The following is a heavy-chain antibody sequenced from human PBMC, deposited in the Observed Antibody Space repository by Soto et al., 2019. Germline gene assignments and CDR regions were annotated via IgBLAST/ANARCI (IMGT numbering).Heavy chain of an antibody. V-gene: IGHV4-39*07. J-gene: IGHJ6*02. CDR1: SAPVSSSTYT. Sequence: PSETLSLTCTVSSAPVSSSTYTWGWIRQPPGKGLEWIGSIYYSGSTYYNPSLNSRVTVSVDTSKNQFSLKLSSVTAADTAVYYCARDRLYDYVWGSYRGPYYYYGMDVWGQGTTVTVSS. D-gene: IGHD3-16*02. CDR2: IYYSGST. CDR3: ARDRLYDYVWGSYRGPYYYYGMDV.